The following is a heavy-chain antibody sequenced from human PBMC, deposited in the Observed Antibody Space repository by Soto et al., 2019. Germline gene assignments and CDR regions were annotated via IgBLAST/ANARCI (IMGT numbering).Heavy chain of an antibody. D-gene: IGHD5-12*01. V-gene: IGHV4-39*01. CDR1: GGSISSSSYY. J-gene: IGHJ4*02. CDR3: ARHDGMVATMIGY. Sequence: PSETLSLTCTVSGGSISSSSYYWGWIRQPPGKGLEWIGSIYYSGSTYYNPSLKSRVTISVDTSKNQFSLKLSSVTAADTAVYYWARHDGMVATMIGYWGQGTRVTVSS. CDR2: IYYSGST.